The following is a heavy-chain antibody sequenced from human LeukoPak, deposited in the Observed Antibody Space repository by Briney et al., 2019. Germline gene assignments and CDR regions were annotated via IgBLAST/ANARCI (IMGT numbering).Heavy chain of an antibody. CDR1: GYSFTNYW. CDR2: IYPGDSET. J-gene: IGHJ3*02. V-gene: IGHV5-51*01. Sequence: GESLKISCKGSGYSFTNYWIGWVRQMSGKGLEWMGIIYPGDSETRYSPPFQGQVTISADKSIITAYLQWSSLKASDTAMYYCARTGYSSGWYGGFDIWGQGTLVTVSS. D-gene: IGHD6-19*01. CDR3: ARTGYSSGWYGGFDI.